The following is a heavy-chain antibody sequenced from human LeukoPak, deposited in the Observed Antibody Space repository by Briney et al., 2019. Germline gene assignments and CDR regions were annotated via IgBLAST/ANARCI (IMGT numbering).Heavy chain of an antibody. V-gene: IGHV3-15*01. Sequence: GGSLRLSCEGSGFIFNKAWMSWIRQAPGKGLEWVGRVTTTAEGETVDYAAPVRGRFTISRDGSKSTVYLHMNSLESEDTAIYYCTAGLGKTDDDSWGQGTLVTVSS. CDR2: VTTTAEGETV. CDR1: GFIFNKAW. D-gene: IGHD4-11*01. CDR3: TAGLGKTDDDS. J-gene: IGHJ4*02.